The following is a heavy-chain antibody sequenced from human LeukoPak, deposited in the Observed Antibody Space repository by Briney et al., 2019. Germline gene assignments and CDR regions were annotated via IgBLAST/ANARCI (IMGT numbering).Heavy chain of an antibody. CDR1: GYTFTSYY. CDR3: AKSMDV. CDR2: IIPIFGTA. Sequence: SVKVSRKASGYTFTSYYMHWVRQAPGQGLEWMGGIIPIFGTANYAQKFQGRVTITADESTSTAYMELSSLRSEDTAVYYCAKSMDVWGQGTTVTVSS. V-gene: IGHV1-69*13. J-gene: IGHJ6*02.